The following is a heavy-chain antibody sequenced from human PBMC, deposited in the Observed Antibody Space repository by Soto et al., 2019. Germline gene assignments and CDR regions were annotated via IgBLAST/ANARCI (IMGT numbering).Heavy chain of an antibody. D-gene: IGHD3-16*01. CDR1: GFAFSGSA. CDR3: TRDLFSYDYSGILWFDP. V-gene: IGHV3-73*01. CDR2: IRSKGHNYAT. J-gene: IGHJ5*02. Sequence: GGSLRLSCAASGFAFSGSAMYWVRQASGKGPEWVGRIRSKGHNYATEYAASVKGRFTISRDDSKNTAYLQMNSLKTEDTAVYYCTRDLFSYDYSGILWFDPWGQGTLVTVSS.